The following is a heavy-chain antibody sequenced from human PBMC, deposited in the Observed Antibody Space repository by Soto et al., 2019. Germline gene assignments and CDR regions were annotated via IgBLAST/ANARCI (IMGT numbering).Heavy chain of an antibody. J-gene: IGHJ4*02. D-gene: IGHD1-26*01. CDR1: GGSISSSSYY. V-gene: IGHV4-39*01. Sequence: SETLSLTCTVSGGSISSSSYYWGWIRQPPGKGLEWIGSIYYSGSTYYNPSLKSRVTISVDTSKNQFSLKLSSVTAADTAVYYCARHSGGYSPLGYWGQGTLVTVSS. CDR2: IYYSGST. CDR3: ARHSGGYSPLGY.